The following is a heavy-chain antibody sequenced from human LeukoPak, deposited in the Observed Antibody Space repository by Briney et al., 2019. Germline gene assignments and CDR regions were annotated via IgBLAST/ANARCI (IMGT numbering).Heavy chain of an antibody. D-gene: IGHD6-19*01. V-gene: IGHV3-23*01. J-gene: IGHJ4*02. Sequence: PGGSMSLSCEGSRLPSRGYAMRWVRQAPGKGLEWVSAISGSGGSTYYADSVKGRFTISRDNSKNTLYLQMNSLRAEDTAVYYCAKVTQWLVAKKYCFDYWGQGTLVTVSS. CDR3: AKVTQWLVAKKYCFDY. CDR1: RLPSRGYA. CDR2: ISGSGGST.